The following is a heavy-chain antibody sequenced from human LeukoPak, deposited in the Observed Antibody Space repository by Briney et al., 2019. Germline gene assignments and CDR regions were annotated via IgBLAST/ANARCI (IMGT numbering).Heavy chain of an antibody. V-gene: IGHV4-31*03. CDR1: GGSINSGAYF. CDR2: IYYSGIT. J-gene: IGHJ2*01. CDR3: ARGTVQRSESLDWYFDL. Sequence: SETLSLTCIVSGGSINSGAYFWSWIRQHPGKGLEWIGYIYYSGITYYHPSLKSRVTISVDAAKNQFSLKLSSVTAADTAMYYCARGTVQRSESLDWYFDLWGRGTLVTVSS. D-gene: IGHD3-10*01.